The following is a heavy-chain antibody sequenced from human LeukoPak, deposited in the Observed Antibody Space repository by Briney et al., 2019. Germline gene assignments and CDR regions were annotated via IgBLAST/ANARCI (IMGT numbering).Heavy chain of an antibody. Sequence: ASVKVSCKASGGTFSSYAISWVRQAPGQGLEWMGGIIPIFGTANYAQKFQGRVTITADESTSTAYMGLSSLRSEDTAVYYCASRDWNPGVDYWGQGTLVTVSS. CDR2: IIPIFGTA. CDR3: ASRDWNPGVDY. CDR1: GGTFSSYA. V-gene: IGHV1-69*13. J-gene: IGHJ4*02. D-gene: IGHD1-1*01.